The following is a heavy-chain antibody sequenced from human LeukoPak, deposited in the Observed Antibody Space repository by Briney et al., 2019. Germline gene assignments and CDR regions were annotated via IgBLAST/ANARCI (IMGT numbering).Heavy chain of an antibody. Sequence: GGSLRLSCAASGFTFSSYSMNWVRQAPGKGLEWVSSISSSSSYIYYADSVKGRFTISRDNSKNTLYLQMNSLRAEDTAVYYCANSYYDSSGYYTQHWGQGTLVTVSS. CDR3: ANSYYDSSGYYTQH. J-gene: IGHJ1*01. V-gene: IGHV3-21*01. CDR1: GFTFSSYS. CDR2: ISSSSSYI. D-gene: IGHD3-22*01.